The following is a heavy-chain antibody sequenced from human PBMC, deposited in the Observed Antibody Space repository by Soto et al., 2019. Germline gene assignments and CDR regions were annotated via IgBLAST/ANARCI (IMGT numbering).Heavy chain of an antibody. CDR1: GFTFSSYG. J-gene: IGHJ4*02. CDR3: AKDLGSGWYFDY. Sequence: GGSLRLSCAASGFTFSSYGMHWVRQAPGKGLEWVAVISYDGSNKYYADSVKGRFTISRDNSKNTLYLQMNSLRAEDTAVYYCAKDLGSGWYFDYWGQGTRVTVSS. V-gene: IGHV3-30*18. D-gene: IGHD6-19*01. CDR2: ISYDGSNK.